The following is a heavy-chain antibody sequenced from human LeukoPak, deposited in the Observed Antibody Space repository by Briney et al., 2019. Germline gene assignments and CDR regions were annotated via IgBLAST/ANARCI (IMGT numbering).Heavy chain of an antibody. CDR2: IKQDRSEK. CDR1: GFTFSCYW. V-gene: IGHV3-7*03. D-gene: IGHD6-19*01. J-gene: IGHJ4*02. CDR3: AREGSGWPYFDY. Sequence: GGSLRLSCAASGFTFSCYWMSWVRQAPGKGLEWVANIKQDRSEKYYVDSVKGRFTISRDNAKNSLYLQMNSLRAEDTAVYYCAREGSGWPYFDYWGQGTLVTVSS.